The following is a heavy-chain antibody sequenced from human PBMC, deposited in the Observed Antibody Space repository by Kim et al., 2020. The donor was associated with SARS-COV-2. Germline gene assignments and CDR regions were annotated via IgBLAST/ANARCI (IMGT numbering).Heavy chain of an antibody. Sequence: SETLSLTCTVSGGSISSYYWSWIRQPPGKGLEWIGYIYYSGSTNYNPSLKSRVTISVETSKNQFSLKLSSVTAADTAVYYCARDLSHYDILTGYSRSLYGMDVWGQGTTVTVSS. V-gene: IGHV4-59*01. CDR3: ARDLSHYDILTGYSRSLYGMDV. CDR1: GGSISSYY. D-gene: IGHD3-9*01. J-gene: IGHJ6*02. CDR2: IYYSGST.